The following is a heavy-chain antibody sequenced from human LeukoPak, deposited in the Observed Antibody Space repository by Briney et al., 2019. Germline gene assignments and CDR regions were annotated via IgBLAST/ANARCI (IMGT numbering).Heavy chain of an antibody. V-gene: IGHV3-23*01. CDR2: ISGSGGST. Sequence: GGSLRLSCAASGFTFSSYAMSWVRQAPGKGLEWVSAISGSGGSTYYADSVKGRFTISRDNSKNTLYLQMNSLRAEDTAVYYCAKVLILRFLEWITYFDYWGQGTLVTVSS. CDR1: GFTFSSYA. J-gene: IGHJ4*02. D-gene: IGHD3-3*01. CDR3: AKVLILRFLEWITYFDY.